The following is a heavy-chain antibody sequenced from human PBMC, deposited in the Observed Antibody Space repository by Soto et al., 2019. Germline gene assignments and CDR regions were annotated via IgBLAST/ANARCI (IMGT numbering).Heavy chain of an antibody. D-gene: IGHD6-19*01. V-gene: IGHV3-23*01. CDR2: ISGSGGSP. Sequence: PGGSLRLSYEASGFTFSSYATSWVRQAPGQGLEWVSAISGSGGSPYYADSVKGRFTISRDNSKNTLYLQMNRLRAEDTAVYYCEKPSAPWAPYYGMDVWGRRTTVTVS. CDR3: EKPSAPWAPYYGMDV. CDR1: GFTFSSYA. J-gene: IGHJ6*02.